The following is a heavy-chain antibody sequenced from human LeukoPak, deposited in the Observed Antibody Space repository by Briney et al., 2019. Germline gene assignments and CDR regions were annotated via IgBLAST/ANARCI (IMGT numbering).Heavy chain of an antibody. CDR2: ISYDGSNK. CDR3: ARGKGYSYGRFDY. V-gene: IGHV3-30*03. D-gene: IGHD5-18*01. CDR1: GFTFSSYG. J-gene: IGHJ4*02. Sequence: GSLRLSCAASGFTFSSYGMHWVRQAPGKGLEWVAVISYDGSNKYYADSVKGRFTISRDNSKNTLYPQMNSLRAEDTAVYYCARGKGYSYGRFDYWGQGTLVTVSS.